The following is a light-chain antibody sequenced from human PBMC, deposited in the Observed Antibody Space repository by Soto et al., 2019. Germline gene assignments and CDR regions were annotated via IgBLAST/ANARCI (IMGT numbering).Light chain of an antibody. CDR2: GAS. Sequence: EIVLTQSPGTLSLSPGERATLSCRASQSVSSSYLAWYQQKPGQAPRLLIYGASSRATGIPDRFSGSGSGTDFTLTISRLEPEDFVVYYCQQRSNWPPYTFGQGTKLEIK. CDR3: QQRSNWPPYT. CDR1: QSVSSSY. V-gene: IGKV3D-20*02. J-gene: IGKJ2*01.